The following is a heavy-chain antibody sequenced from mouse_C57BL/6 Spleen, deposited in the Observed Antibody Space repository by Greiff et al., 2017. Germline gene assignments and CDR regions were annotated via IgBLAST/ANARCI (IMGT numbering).Heavy chain of an antibody. CDR1: GYTFTDYY. CDR3: ARYGYYGSSRYFDV. Sequence: QVQLQQSGPELVKPGASVKISCKASGYTFTDYYINWVKQRPGQGLEWIGWIFPGSGSTYYNEKFKGKATLTVDKSSSTAYMLLSSLTSEDSAVYFCARYGYYGSSRYFDVWGTGTTVTVSS. D-gene: IGHD1-1*01. V-gene: IGHV1-75*01. J-gene: IGHJ1*03. CDR2: IFPGSGST.